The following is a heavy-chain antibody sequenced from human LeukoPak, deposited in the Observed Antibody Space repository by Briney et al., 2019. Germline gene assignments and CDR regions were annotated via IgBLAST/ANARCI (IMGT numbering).Heavy chain of an antibody. D-gene: IGHD1-26*01. J-gene: IGHJ4*02. CDR1: GGSFSGYY. CDR3: ARGATILTYSGSYYWFDY. Sequence: PSETLSLTCAVYGGSFSGYYWSWIRQPPGKGLEWIGEINHSGSTNYNPSLKSRITISVDTTKNQFSLKLSSVTAADTAVYYCARGATILTYSGSYYWFDYRGQGTLVTVSS. CDR2: INHSGST. V-gene: IGHV4-34*01.